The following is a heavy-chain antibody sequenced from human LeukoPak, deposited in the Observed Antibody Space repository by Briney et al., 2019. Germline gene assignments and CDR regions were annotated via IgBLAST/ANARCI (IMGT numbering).Heavy chain of an antibody. J-gene: IGHJ4*02. Sequence: GGSLRLSCAASGFSFTSYAMSWVRQAPGKGLEWVSGINGGGDKTYYRDSVKGRITISRDNSKNTLYLQMNSLRAEDTAIYYCAKSRGSTLFDSWGQGTLVTVSS. V-gene: IGHV3-23*01. D-gene: IGHD1-26*01. CDR1: GFSFTSYA. CDR2: INGGGDKT. CDR3: AKSRGSTLFDS.